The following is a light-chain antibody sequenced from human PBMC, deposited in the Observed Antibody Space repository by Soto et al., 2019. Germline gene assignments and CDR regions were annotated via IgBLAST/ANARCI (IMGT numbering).Light chain of an antibody. V-gene: IGLV2-14*01. CDR1: SSDIGGYIF. Sequence: QSVLTQPASVSGSPGQSITVSCTGTSSDIGGYIFVSWYQQHSGKAPKLMIYDINNRPSGVSKRFSGSKSGNTASLTISGLQAEDEADYYCVSYTARSSYVFGTGTKVTVL. CDR3: VSYTARSSYV. CDR2: DIN. J-gene: IGLJ1*01.